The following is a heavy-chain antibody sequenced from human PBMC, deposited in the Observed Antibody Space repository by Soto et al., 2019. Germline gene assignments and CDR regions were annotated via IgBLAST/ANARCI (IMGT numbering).Heavy chain of an antibody. D-gene: IGHD3-9*01. CDR1: GGSISSYY. Sequence: PSETLSLTCTVSGGSISSYYWSWIRQPPGKGLEWIGYIYYSGSTNYNPSLKSRVTISVDTSKNQFSLKLSSVTAADTAVYYCATSYDILTGEPLYFDYWGQGTLVTVSS. CDR2: IYYSGST. V-gene: IGHV4-59*01. CDR3: ATSYDILTGEPLYFDY. J-gene: IGHJ4*02.